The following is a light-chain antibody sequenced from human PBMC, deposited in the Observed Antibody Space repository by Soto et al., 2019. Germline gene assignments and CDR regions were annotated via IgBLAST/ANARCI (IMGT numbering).Light chain of an antibody. J-gene: IGKJ2*01. CDR1: QSVTVY. CDR2: AAS. Sequence: DIQMTQSPSSLSASVGDRITITCRASQSVTVYLNWYQQIPGKAPKLLIYAASSLQSGVPSRFSGSGSGTDFTLTISSLQPEDFATYYCQQSYSTPHTFGQGTKLVIK. V-gene: IGKV1-39*01. CDR3: QQSYSTPHT.